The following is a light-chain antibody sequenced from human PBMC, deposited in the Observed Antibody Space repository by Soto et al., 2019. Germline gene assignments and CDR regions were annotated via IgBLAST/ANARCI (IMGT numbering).Light chain of an antibody. CDR2: DAS. CDR3: QQYNTYSYT. V-gene: IGKV1-5*01. J-gene: IGKJ2*01. Sequence: DIQKTQSPSTLSASVGDRVTITCRASQSISNWLAWYQQRPGKAPKLLIYDASTLESWVPSRFSGSGSGTEFTLTISGLRPDDFATYYCQQYNTYSYTFGQGTKLEIK. CDR1: QSISNW.